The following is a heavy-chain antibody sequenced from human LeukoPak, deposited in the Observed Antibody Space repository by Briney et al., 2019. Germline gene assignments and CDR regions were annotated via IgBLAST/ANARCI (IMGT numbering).Heavy chain of an antibody. CDR2: ITSGSSYI. Sequence: GGSLRLSCAASGFTFSSYNMNWVRQAPGKGLEWVSSITSGSSYIYYADSVKGRFTISRDNAKNSLYLQMNSLRGEDTALYYCARGGLIQRHAFDIWGQGTMVTVSS. V-gene: IGHV3-21*04. J-gene: IGHJ3*02. CDR3: ARGGLIQRHAFDI. CDR1: GFTFSSYN. D-gene: IGHD1-1*01.